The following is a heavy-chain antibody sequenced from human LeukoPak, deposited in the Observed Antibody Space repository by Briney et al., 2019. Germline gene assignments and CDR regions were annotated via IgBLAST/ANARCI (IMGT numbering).Heavy chain of an antibody. Sequence: SETLSLTCTVSGGSISSGDYYWSWIRQPPGKGLEWIGYIYYSGSTYYNPSLKSRVTISVDTSKNQFSLKLSSVTAADTAVYYCARAGKELDLEYWGQGTLVTVSS. CDR2: IYYSGST. CDR1: GGSISSGDYY. V-gene: IGHV4-30-4*08. CDR3: ARAGKELDLEY. J-gene: IGHJ4*02. D-gene: IGHD1-26*01.